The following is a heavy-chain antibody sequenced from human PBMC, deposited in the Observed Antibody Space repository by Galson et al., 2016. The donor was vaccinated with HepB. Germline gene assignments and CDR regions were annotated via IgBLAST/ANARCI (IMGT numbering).Heavy chain of an antibody. CDR2: IYETGTA. D-gene: IGHD6-6*01. CDR3: SRGNLGTTASMAFDY. Sequence: ETLSLTCDVSGGSISSNYWWGWVRQSPEKGFEWIGEIYETGTANYNPSFTSRATISVDKSKNQISLRLGPLTAADTAVYYCSRGNLGTTASMAFDYWGQGTLVSVSS. CDR1: GGSISSNYW. V-gene: IGHV4-4*02. J-gene: IGHJ4*02.